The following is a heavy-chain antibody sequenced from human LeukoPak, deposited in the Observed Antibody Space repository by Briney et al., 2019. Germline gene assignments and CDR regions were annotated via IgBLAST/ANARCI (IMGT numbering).Heavy chain of an antibody. Sequence: SETLSLTCTVSGGSISSGSYYWSWVRQPPGKGLEWIGEIYHSGSTNYNPSLKSRVTISVDKSKNQFSLKLSSVTAADTAVYYCARIGANYYDSSDYGGYYYGMDVWGQGTTVTVSS. D-gene: IGHD3-22*01. V-gene: IGHV4-39*07. J-gene: IGHJ6*02. CDR2: IYHSGST. CDR1: GGSISSGSYY. CDR3: ARIGANYYDSSDYGGYYYGMDV.